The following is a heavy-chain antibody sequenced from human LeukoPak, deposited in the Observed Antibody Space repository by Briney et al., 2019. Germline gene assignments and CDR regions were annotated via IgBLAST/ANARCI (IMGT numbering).Heavy chain of an antibody. D-gene: IGHD6-19*01. J-gene: IGHJ4*02. CDR1: GYTFTGYY. V-gene: IGHV1-46*01. CDR3: ARALHSSGWSYYFDY. CDR2: INPSGGST. Sequence: ASVKVSCKASGYTFTGYYMHWVRQAPGQGLEWMGIINPSGGSTSYAQKFQGRVTMTRDTSTSTVYMELSSLRSEDTAVYYCARALHSSGWSYYFDYWGQGTLVTVSS.